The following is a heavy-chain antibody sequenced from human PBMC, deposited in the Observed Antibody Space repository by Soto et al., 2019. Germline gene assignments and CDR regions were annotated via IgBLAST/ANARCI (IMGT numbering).Heavy chain of an antibody. CDR3: ASLPDTSDFDY. D-gene: IGHD2-2*01. CDR1: GGSINSYNW. V-gene: IGHV4-4*02. J-gene: IGHJ4*02. Sequence: SETLSLTCAVSGGSINSYNWWSWVRQPPGKGLEWIGEIYHSGSTNYNPSLKSRVTISVDKSKNQFSLKLSSVTAADTAVYYCASLPDTSDFDYWGQGTLVTVSS. CDR2: IYHSGST.